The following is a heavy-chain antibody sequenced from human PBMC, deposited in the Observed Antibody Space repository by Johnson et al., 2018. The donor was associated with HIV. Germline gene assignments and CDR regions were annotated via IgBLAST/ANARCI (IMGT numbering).Heavy chain of an antibody. CDR1: GFTFSNAW. CDR3: AREITFGGVIEPKGGSDAFDI. D-gene: IGHD3-16*02. J-gene: IGHJ3*02. Sequence: VQLVESGGGLIKPGGSLRLSCAASGFTFSNAWMSWIRQAPGKGLEWVSGINWNGGSAGHADSLKGRFIISRDNAKNSLYLQMNSLRAEDTALYYCAREITFGGVIEPKGGSDAFDIWGQGTMVTVSS. V-gene: IGHV3-20*04. CDR2: INWNGGSA.